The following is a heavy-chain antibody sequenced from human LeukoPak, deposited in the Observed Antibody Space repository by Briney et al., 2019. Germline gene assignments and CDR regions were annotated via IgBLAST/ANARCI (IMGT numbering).Heavy chain of an antibody. CDR1: GFTFSSYG. Sequence: GGSLRLSCAASGFTFSSYGMHWVRQAPGKGLEWVAVISYDGSNKYYADSVKGRFTISRDNSKNTLYLQMNSLRAEDTAVYYCAKSRSGSANWALQIFDNWGQGTLVTVSS. J-gene: IGHJ4*02. CDR3: AKSRSGSANWALQIFDN. CDR2: ISYDGSNK. D-gene: IGHD1-1*01. V-gene: IGHV3-30*18.